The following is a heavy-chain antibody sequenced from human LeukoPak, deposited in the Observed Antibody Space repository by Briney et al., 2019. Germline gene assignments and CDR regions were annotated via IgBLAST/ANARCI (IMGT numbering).Heavy chain of an antibody. CDR2: IYTSGST. J-gene: IGHJ6*02. V-gene: IGHV4-61*02. CDR1: GGSISSGSYY. Sequence: PSQTLSLTCIVSGGSISSGSYYWSWIRQPAGKGLEWIGRIYTSGSTNYNPSLKSRVTISVDTSKNQFSLKLSPVTAADTAVYYCAREGGTTVTTLDYYYYYGMDVWGQGTTVTVSS. D-gene: IGHD4-17*01. CDR3: AREGGTTVTTLDYYYYYGMDV.